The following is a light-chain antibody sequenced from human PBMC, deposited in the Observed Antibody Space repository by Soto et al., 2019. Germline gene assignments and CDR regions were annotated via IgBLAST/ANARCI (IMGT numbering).Light chain of an antibody. Sequence: QSVLTQPASVSGSPGQSITISCTGTSSDVGGYKYVYWYQMYSGKAPKLMIYEVTNRPSGVSYRFSGSKSGNTAFLTISGLQTDDEADYCCSSYTTSGTWVFGGGTKLTVL. CDR2: EVT. CDR1: SSDVGGYKY. CDR3: SSYTTSGTWV. V-gene: IGLV2-14*01. J-gene: IGLJ3*02.